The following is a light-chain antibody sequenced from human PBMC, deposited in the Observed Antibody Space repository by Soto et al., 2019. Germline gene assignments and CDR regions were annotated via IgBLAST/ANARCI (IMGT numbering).Light chain of an antibody. V-gene: IGLV2-14*01. J-gene: IGLJ1*01. CDR3: CSYTNTNTLV. CDR1: SSDVGGYNY. Sequence: QSALTQPASVSGSPGQSITISCTGTSSDVGGYNYVSWYQQHPGKAPKVMIYEVSNRPSGVSNRFSGSKSGNTASLPISGLQAEDEADYYCCSYTNTNTLVFGTGTKVTVL. CDR2: EVS.